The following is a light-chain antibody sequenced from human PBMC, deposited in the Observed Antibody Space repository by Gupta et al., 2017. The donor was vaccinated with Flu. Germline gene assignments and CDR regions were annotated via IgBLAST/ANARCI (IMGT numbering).Light chain of an antibody. CDR3: MQGSRWPWA. J-gene: IGKJ1*01. CDR1: EGLVYSDGNPY. Sequence: DVVMTQSPLSLPVTLGQPASISCRSSEGLVYSDGNPYLHWFQLIAGQSPMRLIYQVSHRVSGVPDRFSGSGSGTDFTLKISRVEAEDVGVYYCMQGSRWPWAFGQGTKVEIK. CDR2: QVS. V-gene: IGKV2-30*01.